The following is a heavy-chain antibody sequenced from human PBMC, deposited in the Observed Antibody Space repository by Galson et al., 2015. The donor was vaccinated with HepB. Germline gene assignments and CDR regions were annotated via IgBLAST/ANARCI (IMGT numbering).Heavy chain of an antibody. CDR3: ATDRGSGSHFFDY. CDR1: RYTFTRYA. CDR2: INTNTGNP. V-gene: IGHV7-4-1*02. J-gene: IGHJ4*02. D-gene: IGHD3-10*01. Sequence: SCKASRYTFTRYAMNWARQAPGQGLEWMGWINTNTGNPTYAQGFTGRFVLSLDTSVSTAYLQISSLKAEDTAVYYCATDRGSGSHFFDYWGQGTLVTVSS.